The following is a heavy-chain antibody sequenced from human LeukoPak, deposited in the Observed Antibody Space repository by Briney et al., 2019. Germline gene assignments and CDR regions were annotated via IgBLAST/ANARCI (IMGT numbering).Heavy chain of an antibody. V-gene: IGHV3-23*01. D-gene: IGHD6-19*01. CDR3: AKDYSTGLYFNY. CDR2: ISGTGVSI. Sequence: GGSLRLSCAASGFTFSTYAMNWARQAPGRGLEWVSSISGTGVSISYADSVKGRFTISRDNSENTLSLQMNSLRAEDTAVYFCAKDYSTGLYFNYWGQGTLVTVSS. J-gene: IGHJ4*02. CDR1: GFTFSTYA.